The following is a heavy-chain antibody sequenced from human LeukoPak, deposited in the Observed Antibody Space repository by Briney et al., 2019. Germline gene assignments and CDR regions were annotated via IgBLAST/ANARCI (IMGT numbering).Heavy chain of an antibody. V-gene: IGHV4-59*01. CDR3: ARASGDDTPMPH. CDR1: GGSISSYY. CDR2: ISYSGST. J-gene: IGHJ4*02. Sequence: SETLSLTCTVSGGSISSYYWSWMRQPPGKGLEWIGYISYSGSTNYNPSLKSRVTISIDTSKIQFSLKLSSVTAAHTAVYYCARASGDDTPMPHWGQGTLVSVSS. D-gene: IGHD5-18*01.